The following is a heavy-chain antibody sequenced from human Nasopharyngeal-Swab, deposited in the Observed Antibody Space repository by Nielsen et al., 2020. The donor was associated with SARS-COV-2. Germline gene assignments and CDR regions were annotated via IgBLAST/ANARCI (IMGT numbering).Heavy chain of an antibody. V-gene: IGHV4-31*11. Sequence: SETLSLTCGVSGVSIDSGAYYWTWIRQLPGKGLEWIGNIYFGGTYYNPSLESRLIISMDTSKNQFSLTLASVTAADTAVYYCARDRRTGYMDVWGKGTMVTVSS. CDR3: ARDRRTGYMDV. D-gene: IGHD1-14*01. CDR1: GVSIDSGAYY. J-gene: IGHJ6*03. CDR2: IYFGGT.